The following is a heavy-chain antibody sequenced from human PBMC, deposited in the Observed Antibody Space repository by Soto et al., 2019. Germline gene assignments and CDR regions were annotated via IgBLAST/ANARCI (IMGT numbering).Heavy chain of an antibody. Sequence: PGESLKISCKGSGYSFTSYWIGWVRQMPGKGLEWMGIIYPGDSDTRYSPSFQGQVTISADKSISTAYLQWSSLKASDTAMYYCARYKVEISLYYYYGMDVWGQGTTVTVSS. J-gene: IGHJ6*02. CDR3: ARYKVEISLYYYYGMDV. CDR2: IYPGDSDT. D-gene: IGHD1-20*01. CDR1: GYSFTSYW. V-gene: IGHV5-51*01.